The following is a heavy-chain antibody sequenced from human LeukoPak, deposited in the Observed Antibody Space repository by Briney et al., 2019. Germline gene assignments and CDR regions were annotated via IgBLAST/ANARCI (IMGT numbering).Heavy chain of an antibody. CDR1: GFTFSSYT. Sequence: PGGSLRLSCAASGFTFSSYTMNWVRQSPGKGLEWISSISSSSSYYADSVKGRFTISRDNSKNTLYLQVNSLRAEDTAVYYCAKDLQFYYFDYWGQGTLVTVSS. D-gene: IGHD3-3*01. V-gene: IGHV3-21*01. CDR3: AKDLQFYYFDY. CDR2: ISSSSS. J-gene: IGHJ4*02.